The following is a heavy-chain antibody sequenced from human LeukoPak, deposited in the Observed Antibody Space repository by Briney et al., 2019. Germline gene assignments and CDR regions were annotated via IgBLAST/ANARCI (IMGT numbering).Heavy chain of an antibody. CDR1: GFTFSSYA. CDR2: ISYDGSNK. Sequence: GGSLRLSCAASGFTFSSYAMHWVRQAPGKGLEWVAVISYDGSNKYYADSVKGRYTISRDNSKNTLYLQMNSLRAEDTAVYYCARGKHGLDYDYVWGSYRYSSLDYWGQGTLVTVSS. D-gene: IGHD3-16*02. CDR3: ARGKHGLDYDYVWGSYRYSSLDY. J-gene: IGHJ4*02. V-gene: IGHV3-30*04.